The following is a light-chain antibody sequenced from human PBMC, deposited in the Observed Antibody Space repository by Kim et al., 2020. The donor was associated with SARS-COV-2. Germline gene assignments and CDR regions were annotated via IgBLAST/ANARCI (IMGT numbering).Light chain of an antibody. CDR2: GAS. CDR1: QSVSSN. CDR3: QQYNNWPRT. Sequence: EVVMTQSPATLSVSPGERATLSCRASQSVSSNLAWYQQKRGQAPRLLIYGASTRATGIPARFSGSGSGTEFTLTISSLQSEDFALYYWQQYNNWPRTFGQGTKVDIK. J-gene: IGKJ1*01. V-gene: IGKV3-15*01.